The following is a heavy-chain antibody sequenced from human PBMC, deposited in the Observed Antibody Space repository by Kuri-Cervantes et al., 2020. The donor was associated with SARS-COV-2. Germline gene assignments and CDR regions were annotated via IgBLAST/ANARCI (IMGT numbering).Heavy chain of an antibody. CDR2: IYPGDSDT. CDR1: GYTFTKAW. J-gene: IGHJ4*02. D-gene: IGHD2-15*01. CDR3: ARRDGYRSGGSCYSSFVFDY. Sequence: KVSCKASGYTFTKAWIAWVRQMPGKGLEWVGIIYPGDSDTRYSRSFQSQVTISADNSITTAYLQWSSLKASDTAMYYCARRDGYRSGGSCYSSFVFDYWGQGTLVTVSS. V-gene: IGHV5-51*01.